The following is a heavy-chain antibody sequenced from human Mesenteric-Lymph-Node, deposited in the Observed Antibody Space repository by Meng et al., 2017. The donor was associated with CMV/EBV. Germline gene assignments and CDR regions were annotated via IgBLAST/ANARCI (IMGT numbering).Heavy chain of an antibody. CDR1: GFTFSSYG. J-gene: IGHJ3*02. CDR3: AKDLYGKLSRGFDWCAFDI. Sequence: GESLKISCAASGFTFSSYGMRWVRQAPGKGLEWVAFIRYDGSNRYYADSVKGRFTISRDNSKNTLYLQMNSLRAEDTAVYYCAKDLYGKLSRGFDWCAFDIWGQGTMVTVSS. V-gene: IGHV3-30*02. CDR2: IRYDGSNR. D-gene: IGHD3-9*01.